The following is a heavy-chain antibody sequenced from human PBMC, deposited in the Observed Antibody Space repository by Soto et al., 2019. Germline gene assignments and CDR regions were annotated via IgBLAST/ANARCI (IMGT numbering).Heavy chain of an antibody. Sequence: GGSLRLSCAASGFTFDDYAMHWVRQAPGKGLEWVSGISWNSGSIGYADSVKGRFTISRDNAKNSLYLQMNSLRAEDTALYYCAKDLIGIAARPGRGGTYYYSGMDVWGQGTTVTVSS. CDR1: GFTFDDYA. CDR2: ISWNSGSI. V-gene: IGHV3-9*01. CDR3: AKDLIGIAARPGRGGTYYYSGMDV. J-gene: IGHJ6*02. D-gene: IGHD6-6*01.